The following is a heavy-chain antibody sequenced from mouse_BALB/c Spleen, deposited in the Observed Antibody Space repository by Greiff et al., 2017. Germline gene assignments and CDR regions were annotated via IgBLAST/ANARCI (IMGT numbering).Heavy chain of an antibody. D-gene: IGHD1-1*01. CDR2: ISSGSSTI. V-gene: IGHV5-17*02. CDR1: GFTFSSFG. CDR3: ATDYYGSSGAY. Sequence: EVMLVESGGGLVQPGGSRKLSCAASGFTFSSFGMHWVRQAPEKGLEWVAYISSGSSTIYYADTVKGRFTISRDNPKNTLFLQMTSLRSEDTAMYYCATDYYGSSGAYWGQGTLVTVSA. J-gene: IGHJ3*01.